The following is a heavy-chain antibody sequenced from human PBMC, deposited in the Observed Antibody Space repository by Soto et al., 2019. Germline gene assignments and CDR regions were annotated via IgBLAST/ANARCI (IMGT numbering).Heavy chain of an antibody. D-gene: IGHD2-15*01. CDR1: GGTFSSYT. V-gene: IGHV1-69*02. J-gene: IGHJ4*02. CDR3: ACSGGSCYSFNY. Sequence: QVQLVQSGAEVKKPGSSVKVSCTASGGTFSSYTISWVRQAPGQGLEWMGRIIPILGIANYAQKFQGRVTITADKSTSTAYMELSSLRSEDTAVYYCACSGGSCYSFNYWGQGTLVTVSS. CDR2: IIPILGIA.